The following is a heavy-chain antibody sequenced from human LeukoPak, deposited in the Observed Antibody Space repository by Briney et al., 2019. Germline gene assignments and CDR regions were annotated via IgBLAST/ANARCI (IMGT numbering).Heavy chain of an antibody. V-gene: IGHV7-4-1*02. CDR3: ARTGITMVRGVIIKSFDY. CDR2: INTNTGNP. Sequence: GASVKVSCKASGYTFTSYAMNWVRQAPGQGLEWMGWINTNTGNPTYAQGFTGRFVFSLDTSVSTAYLQISSLKAEDTAVYYCARTGITMVRGVIIKSFDYWGQGTLVTVSS. D-gene: IGHD3-10*01. CDR1: GYTFTSYA. J-gene: IGHJ4*02.